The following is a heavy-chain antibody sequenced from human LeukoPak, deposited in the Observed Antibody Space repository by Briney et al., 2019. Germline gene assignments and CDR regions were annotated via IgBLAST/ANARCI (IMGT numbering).Heavy chain of an antibody. D-gene: IGHD2-15*01. Sequence: GASVKVSCKASGYTFTGYYMHWVRQAPGQGLEWMGWINPNSGGTNYAQKFQGRVTMTSDTSISTAYMELSRLRSDDTAVYYCARVRGGGGSCPDYWGQGTLVTVSS. CDR1: GYTFTGYY. J-gene: IGHJ4*02. CDR2: INPNSGGT. V-gene: IGHV1-2*02. CDR3: ARVRGGGGSCPDY.